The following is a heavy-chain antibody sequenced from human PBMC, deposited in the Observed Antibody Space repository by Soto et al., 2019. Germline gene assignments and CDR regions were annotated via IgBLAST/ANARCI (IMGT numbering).Heavy chain of an antibody. CDR2: ISAYNGNT. V-gene: IGHV1-18*01. CDR1: GYTFTSYG. J-gene: IGHJ4*02. CDR3: AREPNYFDY. Sequence: QVQLVQSGAEVKKPGASVMVSCKASGYTFTSYGISWVRQAAGQGHEWMGWISAYNGNTNDAQKPQGRVTMSTATSTSTAYMELMTLRSDETAEYYCAREPNYFDYWGQGTLVTVSS.